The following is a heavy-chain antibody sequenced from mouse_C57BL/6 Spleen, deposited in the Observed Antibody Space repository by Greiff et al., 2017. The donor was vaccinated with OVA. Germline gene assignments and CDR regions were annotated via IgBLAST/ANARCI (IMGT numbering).Heavy chain of an antibody. CDR2: INPYNGDT. J-gene: IGHJ2*01. D-gene: IGHD1-1*01. CDR1: GYSFTGYF. V-gene: IGHV1-37*01. CDR3: ARSGLIYYYGSSYEDFDY. Sequence: VQLKESGPELVKPGASVKISCKASGYSFTGYFMNWVKQSHGKSLEWIGRINPYNGDTFYNQKFKGKATLTVDKSSSTAHMELLSLTSEDFAVYYCARSGLIYYYGSSYEDFDYWGQGTTLTVSS.